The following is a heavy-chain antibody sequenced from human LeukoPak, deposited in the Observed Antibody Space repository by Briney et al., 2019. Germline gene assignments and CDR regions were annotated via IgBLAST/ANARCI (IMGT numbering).Heavy chain of an antibody. V-gene: IGHV3-30*02. D-gene: IGHD2-2*01. CDR2: IRYDGSNK. CDR3: AKDWSRYCSSTSCYRSDAFDI. J-gene: IGHJ3*02. CDR1: GFTFSSYG. Sequence: GGSLRLSCAASGFTFSSYGMRWVRQAPGKGLEWVAVIRYDGSNKYSAASVKGRFTISRDNTKNTLYLQMNSLRAEDKAVYYCAKDWSRYCSSTSCYRSDAFDIWGQGTMVTVSS.